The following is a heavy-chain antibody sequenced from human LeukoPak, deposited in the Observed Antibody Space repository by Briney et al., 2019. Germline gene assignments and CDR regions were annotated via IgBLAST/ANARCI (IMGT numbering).Heavy chain of an antibody. CDR3: ATAKPTSIAARRGKYYFDY. J-gene: IGHJ4*02. CDR2: IYHSGST. CDR1: GYSISSGYY. V-gene: IGHV4-38-2*01. Sequence: SETLSLTCAVSGYSISSGYYWGWIRQPPGKGLEWIGSIYHSGSTYYNPSLKSRVTISVDTSKNQFSLKLSSVTAADTAVYYCATAKPTSIAARRGKYYFDYWGQGTLVTVSS. D-gene: IGHD6-6*01.